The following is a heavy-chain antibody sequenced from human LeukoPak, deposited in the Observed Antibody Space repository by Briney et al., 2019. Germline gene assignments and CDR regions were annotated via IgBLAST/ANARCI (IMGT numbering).Heavy chain of an antibody. Sequence: SETLSLTCTVSGGSISSGSYYWSWIRQPAGKGLEWIGSIYYSGSTYYNPSLKSRVTISVDTSKNQFSLKLSSVTAADTAVYYCARVLDYYDSSGYPGGVDYWGQGTLVTVSS. V-gene: IGHV4-39*07. CDR1: GGSISSGSYY. J-gene: IGHJ4*02. CDR3: ARVLDYYDSSGYPGGVDY. D-gene: IGHD3-22*01. CDR2: IYYSGST.